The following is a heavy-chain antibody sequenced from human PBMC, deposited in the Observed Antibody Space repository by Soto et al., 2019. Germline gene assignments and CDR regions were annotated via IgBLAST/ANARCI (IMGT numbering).Heavy chain of an antibody. V-gene: IGHV1-18*04. CDR2: ISAYNGNT. D-gene: IGHD2-15*01. CDR1: GYTFTSYG. Sequence: GASVKVSCKASGYTFTSYGISWVRQAPGQGLEWMGWISAYNGNTNYAQKLQGRVTMTTDTSTSTAYMELRSLRSDDTAVYYCAREYYCSGGSCHSAWFDPWGQGTLVTVSS. J-gene: IGHJ5*02. CDR3: AREYYCSGGSCHSAWFDP.